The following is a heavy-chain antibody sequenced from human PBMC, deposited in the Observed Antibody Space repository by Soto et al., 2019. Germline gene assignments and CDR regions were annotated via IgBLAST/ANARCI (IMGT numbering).Heavy chain of an antibody. D-gene: IGHD2-21*01. CDR2: IIPIFGAA. Sequence: QVQLVQSGAEVKKPGSSVKVSCKASGGTFSSYAISWVRQAPGQGLEWMGGIIPIFGAANYAQKFQGRVTIPADESPRRPYLDLNRLGSEHTAAYYWARVRAEQTLLSRCYSYFQHWGQGTLVTVSS. CDR1: GGTFSSYA. J-gene: IGHJ1*01. CDR3: ARVRAEQTLLSRCYSYFQH. V-gene: IGHV1-69*01.